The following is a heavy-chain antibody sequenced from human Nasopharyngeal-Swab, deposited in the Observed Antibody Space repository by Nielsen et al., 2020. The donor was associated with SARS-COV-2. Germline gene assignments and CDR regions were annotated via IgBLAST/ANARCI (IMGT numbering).Heavy chain of an antibody. D-gene: IGHD3-10*01. Sequence: GESLKISCADSGFTFSNYWMSWVRQAPGKGPEWVANIKEDGSAKYYVDSVKGRFTISRDNAEKSLYLQMNSLRAEDTAVYYCARDFVGQMDVWGQGTTVTVSS. CDR2: IKEDGSAK. J-gene: IGHJ6*02. V-gene: IGHV3-7*03. CDR1: GFTFSNYW. CDR3: ARDFVGQMDV.